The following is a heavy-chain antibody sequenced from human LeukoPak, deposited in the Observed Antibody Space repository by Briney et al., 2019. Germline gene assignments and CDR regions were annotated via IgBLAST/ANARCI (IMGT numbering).Heavy chain of an antibody. CDR3: ARDASHTPLDY. V-gene: IGHV3-21*01. CDR1: GFTFSSYS. CDR2: ISSSSSYI. Sequence: PGGSLRLSYAASGFTFSSYSMNWVRQAPGKALEWVSSISSSSSYIYYADSVKGRFTISRDNAKDSLYLQMNSLRAEDTAVYYCARDASHTPLDYWGQGTLVTVSS. D-gene: IGHD3-16*01. J-gene: IGHJ4*02.